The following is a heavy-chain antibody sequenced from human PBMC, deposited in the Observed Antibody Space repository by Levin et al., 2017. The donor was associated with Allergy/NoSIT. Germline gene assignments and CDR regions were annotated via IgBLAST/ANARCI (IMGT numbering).Heavy chain of an antibody. J-gene: IGHJ6*02. CDR3: ARELWLAHDHSYYYYGMDV. CDR2: INTNTGNP. V-gene: IGHV7-4-1*02. CDR1: GYTFTSYA. Sequence: ASVKVSCKASGYTFTSYAMNWVRQAPGQGLEWMGWINTNTGNPTYAQGFTGRFVFSLDTSVSTAYLQISSLKAEDTAVYYCARELWLAHDHSYYYYGMDVWGQGTTVTVSS. D-gene: IGHD6-19*01.